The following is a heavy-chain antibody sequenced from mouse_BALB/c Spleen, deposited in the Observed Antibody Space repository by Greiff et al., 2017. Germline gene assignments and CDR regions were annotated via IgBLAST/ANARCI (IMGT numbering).Heavy chain of an antibody. CDR2: IDPANGNT. Sequence: VQLKESGAELVKPGASVKLSCTASGFNIKDTYMHWVKQRPEQGLEWIGRIDPANGNTKYDPKFQGKATITADTSSNTAYLQLSSLTSEDTAVYYGAPEVTRLYYYAMDYWGQGTSVTVSA. CDR1: GFNIKDTY. D-gene: IGHD2-1*01. CDR3: APEVTRLYYYAMDY. J-gene: IGHJ4*01. V-gene: IGHV14-3*02.